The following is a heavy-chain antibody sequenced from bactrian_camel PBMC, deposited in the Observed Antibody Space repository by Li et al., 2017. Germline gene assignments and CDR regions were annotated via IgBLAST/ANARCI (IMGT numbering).Heavy chain of an antibody. D-gene: IGHD1*01. Sequence: VQLVESGGGSVQAGGSLRLSCVGSGYTYNVAQMAWFRQAPGKEREGVAAIDTAGAPTYTYAVAGRFTISKDNVKNTLFLQMNKLKPEDTAMYYCAVGLTDCVDLRPDLSYWGQGTQVTVS. J-gene: IGHJ4*01. CDR2: IDTAGAP. CDR1: GYTYNVAQ. V-gene: IGHV3S1*01. CDR3: AVGLTDCVDLRPDLSY.